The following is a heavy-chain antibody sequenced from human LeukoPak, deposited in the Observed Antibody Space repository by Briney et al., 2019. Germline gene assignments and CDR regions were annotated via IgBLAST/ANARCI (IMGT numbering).Heavy chain of an antibody. CDR3: AKHRYYDSSGYFDY. J-gene: IGHJ4*02. CDR2: ISGSGGST. Sequence: GGSLRLSCAASGFTFSSYAMSWVRQAPGKGQEWVSAISGSGGSTYYADSVKGRFTISRDNSKNTLYLQMNSLRAEDTAVYYCAKHRYYDSSGYFDYWGQGTLVTVSS. D-gene: IGHD3-22*01. V-gene: IGHV3-23*01. CDR1: GFTFSSYA.